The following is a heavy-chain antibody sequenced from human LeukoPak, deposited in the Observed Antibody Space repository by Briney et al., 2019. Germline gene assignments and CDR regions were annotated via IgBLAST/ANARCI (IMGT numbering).Heavy chain of an antibody. CDR2: IYYSGST. J-gene: IGHJ6*04. CDR3: ASEGMVRGVILTYYYGMDV. V-gene: IGHV4-39*01. D-gene: IGHD3-10*01. Sequence: SETLSLTCTVSGGSISSSSYYWGWIRQPPGKGLEWIGSIYYSGSTYYNPSLKSRVTISVDTSKNQFSLKLSSVTAADTAVYYCASEGMVRGVILTYYYGMDVWGKGTTVTVSS. CDR1: GGSISSSSYY.